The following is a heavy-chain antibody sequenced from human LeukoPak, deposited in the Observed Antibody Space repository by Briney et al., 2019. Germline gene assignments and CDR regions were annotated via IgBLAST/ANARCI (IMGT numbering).Heavy chain of an antibody. D-gene: IGHD6-19*01. CDR3: ARETSIAVAVDY. Sequence: GGSLRLSCAASGFTFSSNWMNWVRQAPGKGLEWVSYISSSGSTIYYADSVKGRFTISRDNAKNTLYLQMNSLRAEDTAVYYCARETSIAVAVDYWGQGTLVTVSS. V-gene: IGHV3-48*04. CDR1: GFTFSSNW. CDR2: ISSSGSTI. J-gene: IGHJ4*02.